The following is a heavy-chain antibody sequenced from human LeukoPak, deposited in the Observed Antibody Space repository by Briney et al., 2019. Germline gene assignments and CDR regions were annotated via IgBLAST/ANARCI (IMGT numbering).Heavy chain of an antibody. CDR2: IYYNGNT. D-gene: IGHD3-22*01. V-gene: IGHV4-59*01. CDR1: DGSINSYY. J-gene: IGHJ4*02. Sequence: SETLSLTCTVSDGSINSYYWNWIRRPPGKGLEWIGYIYYNGNTSYSPSLKSRVTMSVDTSKNLFSLKVSSVTAEDTAVYYCARHYYDSSGYYFSYYFDYWGQGTLVTVSS. CDR3: ARHYYDSSGYYFSYYFDY.